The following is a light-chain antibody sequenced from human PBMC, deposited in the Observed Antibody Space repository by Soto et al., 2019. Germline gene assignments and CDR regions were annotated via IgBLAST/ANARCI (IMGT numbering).Light chain of an antibody. J-gene: IGLJ1*01. V-gene: IGLV1-44*01. CDR3: AAWHDRLNGGYF. Sequence: QSVLTQPPSASGTPGQRVTISCSGSSSNIGSNTVNWYQQLPGTAPKLLIYSNNQRPSGVPDRFSGSKSGTSASLAISGLQSEDEADYYCAAWHDRLNGGYFFGTGTKVTVL. CDR2: SNN. CDR1: SSNIGSNT.